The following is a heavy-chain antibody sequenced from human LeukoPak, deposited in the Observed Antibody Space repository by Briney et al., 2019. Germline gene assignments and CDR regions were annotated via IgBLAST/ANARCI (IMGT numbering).Heavy chain of an antibody. D-gene: IGHD2-8*01. J-gene: IGHJ4*02. CDR1: GYTFTSYG. Sequence: ASVKVSCKASGYTFTSYGIIGVRQAPGHGLEWMGWISAYNGNTNYAQKLQGRVTMTTDTSTSTAYMELRSLRSDDPAVYYCATLGTNFDYWGQGTLVTVSS. CDR2: ISAYNGNT. CDR3: ATLGTNFDY. V-gene: IGHV1-18*01.